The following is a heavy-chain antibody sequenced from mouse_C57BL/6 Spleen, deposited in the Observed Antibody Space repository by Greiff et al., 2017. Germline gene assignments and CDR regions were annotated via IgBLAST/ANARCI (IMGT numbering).Heavy chain of an antibody. CDR3: ARSGKLSQRLSFFAD. CDR2: IYPGSGST. J-gene: IGHJ2*01. D-gene: IGHD1-3*01. V-gene: IGHV1-55*01. CDR1: GYTFTSYW. Sequence: QVQLQQPGAELVKPGASVKMSCKASGYTFTSYWITWVKQRPGQGLEWIGDIYPGSGSTNYNEKFKSKATLTVDTSSSTAYMQLSSLTSEDSAVYYGARSGKLSQRLSFFADWGQGTTLTVSA.